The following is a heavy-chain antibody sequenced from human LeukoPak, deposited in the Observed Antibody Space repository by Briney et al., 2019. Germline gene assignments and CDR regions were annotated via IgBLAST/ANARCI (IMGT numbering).Heavy chain of an antibody. J-gene: IGHJ6*04. CDR2: IYPGDSDT. V-gene: IGHV5-51*01. CDR3: ARLGYGSGSYYTMDV. CDR1: GYSFTSYW. Sequence: GESLKISCKGSGYSFTSYWIGWVRPMPGKGLEWMGIIYPGDSDTRYSPSFQGQVTISADKSIRTAYLQWSSLKASDTAMYHCARLGYGSGSYYTMDVWGKGTTVTVSS. D-gene: IGHD3-10*01.